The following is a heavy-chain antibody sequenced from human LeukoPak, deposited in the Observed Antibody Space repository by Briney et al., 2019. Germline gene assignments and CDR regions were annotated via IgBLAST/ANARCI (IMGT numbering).Heavy chain of an antibody. Sequence: SETLSLTCTVSGDSFRSYYWSWIRQPPGKGLEWIGYIYYSGSTNYNPSLKSRVTISVDTSKNQFSLKLNSVTAADAAVYYCARGRNLEWFDYWGQGTLVTVSS. V-gene: IGHV4-59*01. J-gene: IGHJ5*01. CDR1: GDSFRSYY. CDR3: ARGRNLEWFDY. CDR2: IYYSGST. D-gene: IGHD3-3*01.